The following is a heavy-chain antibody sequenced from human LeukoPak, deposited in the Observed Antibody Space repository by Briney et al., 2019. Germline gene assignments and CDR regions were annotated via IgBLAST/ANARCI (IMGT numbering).Heavy chain of an antibody. CDR2: IYYSGST. D-gene: IGHD3-22*01. J-gene: IGHJ4*02. CDR1: GVSISSYY. Sequence: SETLSLTCTVSGVSISSYYWSWIRQPPGKGLEWIGYIYYSGSTNYNPSLKSRVTISVDTSKNQLSLKLSSVTAADTAVYYCARESYDSSKGFDYWGQGTLVTVSS. CDR3: ARESYDSSKGFDY. V-gene: IGHV4-59*01.